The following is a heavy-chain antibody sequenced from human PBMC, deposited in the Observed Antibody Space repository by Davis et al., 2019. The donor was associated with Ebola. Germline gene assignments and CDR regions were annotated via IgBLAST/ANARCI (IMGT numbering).Heavy chain of an antibody. Sequence: SETLSLTCAVYGGSFSGYYWSWIRQPPGKGLEWIGEINHSGSTYYNPSLKSRVTISVDTSKNQFSLKLSSVTAADTAVYYCALTRRYYYYYGMDVWGQGTTVTVSS. V-gene: IGHV4-34*01. CDR2: INHSGST. CDR1: GGSFSGYY. J-gene: IGHJ6*02. CDR3: ALTRRYYYYYGMDV.